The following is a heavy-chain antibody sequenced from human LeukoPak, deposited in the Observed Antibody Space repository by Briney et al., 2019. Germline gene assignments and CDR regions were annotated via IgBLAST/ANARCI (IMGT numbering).Heavy chain of an antibody. J-gene: IGHJ4*02. CDR3: AKVHRGILAAGTDY. Sequence: PGGSLRLSCAASGFTFSSYAMSWVRQAPGKGLEWVSAISGSGGSTYYADSVKGRFAISRDNSKNTLYLQMNSLRAEDTTVYYCAKVHRGILAAGTDYWGQGTLVTVSS. D-gene: IGHD6-13*01. CDR2: ISGSGGST. V-gene: IGHV3-23*01. CDR1: GFTFSSYA.